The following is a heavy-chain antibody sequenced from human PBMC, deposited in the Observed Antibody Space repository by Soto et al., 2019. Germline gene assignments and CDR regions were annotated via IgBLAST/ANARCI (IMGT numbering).Heavy chain of an antibody. CDR2: MNSDGSII. D-gene: IGHD2-15*01. V-gene: IGHV3-74*01. CDR1: EFTFSSSW. Sequence: GGSLRLSCVVSEFTFSSSWMHWVRQGPGKGLVWVSRMNSDGSIIHYADSVKGRFTTSRDNAKNMLYLQINSLRAEDTALSYRVTGWPEYCGQGTLVTVSS. CDR3: VTGWPEY. J-gene: IGHJ4*02.